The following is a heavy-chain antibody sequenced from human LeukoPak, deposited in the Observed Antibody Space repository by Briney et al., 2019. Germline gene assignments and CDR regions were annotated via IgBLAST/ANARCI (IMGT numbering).Heavy chain of an antibody. V-gene: IGHV4-39*01. Sequence: SETLSLTCTVSGGSISSSSYYWGWIRQPPGKGLEWIGSIYYSGSTYYNPSLKSRVTISVDTSKNQFSLKLSSVTAADTAVYYCARHGSIFGVVIPYDYWGQGTLVTVSS. J-gene: IGHJ4*02. CDR3: ARHGSIFGVVIPYDY. D-gene: IGHD3-3*01. CDR2: IYYSGST. CDR1: GGSISSSSYY.